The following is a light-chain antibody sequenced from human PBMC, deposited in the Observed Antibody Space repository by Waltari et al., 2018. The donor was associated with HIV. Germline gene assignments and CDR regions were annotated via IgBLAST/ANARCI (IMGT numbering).Light chain of an antibody. CDR3: QQRYSTPWT. Sequence: DIQMTQSPSSLSASVGDRVTITCRASQTISSYLNWYQQKPENAPKLLIYAASSLQSGVPTRFSCSGSGTDFTLTNSSLQPEDFATYYCQQRYSTPWTFGQGTKVEIK. CDR1: QTISSY. CDR2: AAS. J-gene: IGKJ1*01. V-gene: IGKV1-39*01.